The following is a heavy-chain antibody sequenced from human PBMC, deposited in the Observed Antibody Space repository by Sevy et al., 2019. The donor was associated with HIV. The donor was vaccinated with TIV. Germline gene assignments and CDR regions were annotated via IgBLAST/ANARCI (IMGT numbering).Heavy chain of an antibody. CDR3: ASTDYYDSDGYYLYAFDI. J-gene: IGHJ3*02. Sequence: ASVKVSCKAFGGTFSSYAISWVRQAPGQGLEWMGGIIPISATANYAQKFQGRVTITADESTSTAYMKMSGLRSEDTAVYYCASTDYYDSDGYYLYAFDIWGQGTVVTVSS. CDR2: IIPISATA. D-gene: IGHD3-22*01. CDR1: GGTFSSYA. V-gene: IGHV1-69*13.